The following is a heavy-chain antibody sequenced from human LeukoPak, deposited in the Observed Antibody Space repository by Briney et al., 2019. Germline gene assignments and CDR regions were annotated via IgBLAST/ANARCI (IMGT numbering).Heavy chain of an antibody. J-gene: IGHJ4*02. V-gene: IGHV3-23*01. Sequence: GGSLRLSCAASGFTFSSSAMNWVRQAPGTGLEWVSFISSGGDIRYYADAVKGRFTISRDNSRNTLYLQMNNMRAEDTALYYCAKRFASGPLDYWGQGTLVTVSS. D-gene: IGHD3-10*01. CDR1: GFTFSSSA. CDR3: AKRFASGPLDY. CDR2: ISSGGDIR.